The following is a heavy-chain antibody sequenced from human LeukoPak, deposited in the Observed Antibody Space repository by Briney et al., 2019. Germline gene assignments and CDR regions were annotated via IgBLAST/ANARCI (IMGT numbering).Heavy chain of an antibody. CDR3: ARDRGIAVAGTDYYYGMDV. CDR1: GYTFTSYY. Sequence: GASVKVSCKASGYTFTSYYMHWVRQAPGQGLEWMGIINPSGGSTSYAQKFQGRVTMNRDTSTSTVYMELSSLRSEDTAVYYCARDRGIAVAGTDYYYGMDVWGKGTTVTVSS. V-gene: IGHV1-46*01. D-gene: IGHD6-19*01. CDR2: INPSGGST. J-gene: IGHJ6*04.